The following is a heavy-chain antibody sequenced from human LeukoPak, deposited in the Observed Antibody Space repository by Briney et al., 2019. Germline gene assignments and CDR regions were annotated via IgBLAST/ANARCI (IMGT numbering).Heavy chain of an antibody. V-gene: IGHV1-46*01. D-gene: IGHD2-8*01. Sequence: GASVKVSCKASGYTFTSYYIHWVRQAPGQGLEWMGVINPSGGGTSYAQKFQGRVTMTRDTSTSTVYMDLRSLRSEDTDVYFCARDMLAVPSNWFDPWGQGTLVTVSS. CDR1: GYTFTSYY. CDR3: ARDMLAVPSNWFDP. CDR2: INPSGGGT. J-gene: IGHJ5*02.